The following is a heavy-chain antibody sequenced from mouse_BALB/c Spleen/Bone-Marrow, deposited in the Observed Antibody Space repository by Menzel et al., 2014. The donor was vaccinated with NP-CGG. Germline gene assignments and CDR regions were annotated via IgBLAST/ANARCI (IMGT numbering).Heavy chain of an antibody. CDR2: ISNGGGST. V-gene: IGHV5-12-2*01. Sequence: EVNVVESGGGLVQPGESLKLSCAASGFTFSSYTMSWVRQTPEKRLEWVAYISNGGGSTYYPDTVKGRFTISIDNAKNTLYLQMSSLKSGDTAMYYCARRAGAYWGQGTLVTVSA. D-gene: IGHD3-3*01. CDR3: ARRAGAY. CDR1: GFTFSSYT. J-gene: IGHJ3*01.